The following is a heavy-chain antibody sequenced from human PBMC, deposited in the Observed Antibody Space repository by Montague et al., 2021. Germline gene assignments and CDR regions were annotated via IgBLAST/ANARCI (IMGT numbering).Heavy chain of an antibody. D-gene: IGHD6-13*01. CDR3: ARVFSSWYGGWFDP. CDR2: LYYSGNS. J-gene: IGHJ5*02. CDR1: GASITSNIYY. V-gene: IGHV4-39*07. Sequence: SETLSLTCTVSGASITSNIYYWGWTRQSPGKGLVWIGSLYYSGNSFYQPSLKSRITMAVDTSKNQFSLKLSSVTAADTAIYYCARVFSSWYGGWFDPWGQGTLVTVSS.